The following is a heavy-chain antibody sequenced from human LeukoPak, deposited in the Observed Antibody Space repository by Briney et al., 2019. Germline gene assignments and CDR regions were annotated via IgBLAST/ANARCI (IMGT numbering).Heavy chain of an antibody. J-gene: IGHJ6*03. D-gene: IGHD3-10*01. CDR3: ARAPYYYGSGSYYYYYMDV. V-gene: IGHV4-39*07. CDR2: IYYSGST. CDR1: GGSLSSSSYY. Sequence: SETLSLTCTVSGGSLSSSSYYWGWIRQPPGKGLEWIGSIYYSGSTYYNPSLKSRVTISVDTSKSQFSLKLSSVTAADTAVYYCARAPYYYGSGSYYYYYMDVWGKGTTVTISS.